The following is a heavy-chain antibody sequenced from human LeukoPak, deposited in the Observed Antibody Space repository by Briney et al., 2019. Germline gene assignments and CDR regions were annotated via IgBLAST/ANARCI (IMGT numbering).Heavy chain of an antibody. Sequence: PSETLSLTCAVCGGSFSGYYWSWIRQPPGKGLEWIGEINHSGSTNYNPSLKSRVTISVDTSKNQFSLKLSSVTAADTAVYYCARGDSFSGNIACWGQGTLVTVSS. D-gene: IGHD2-21*01. CDR1: GGSFSGYY. V-gene: IGHV4-34*01. J-gene: IGHJ4*02. CDR2: INHSGST. CDR3: ARGDSFSGNIAC.